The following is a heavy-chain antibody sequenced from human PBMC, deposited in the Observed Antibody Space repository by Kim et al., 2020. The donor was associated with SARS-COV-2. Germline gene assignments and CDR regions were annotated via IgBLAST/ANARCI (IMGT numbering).Heavy chain of an antibody. V-gene: IGHV1-69*13. CDR1: GGTFSSYA. Sequence: SVKVSCKASGGTFSSYAISWVRQAPGQGLEWMGGIIPIFGTANYAQKFQGRVTITADESTSTAYMELSSLRSEDTAVYYCARLPLPTYSSGWYVSWFDPWGQGTLVTVSS. D-gene: IGHD6-19*01. J-gene: IGHJ5*02. CDR2: IIPIFGTA. CDR3: ARLPLPTYSSGWYVSWFDP.